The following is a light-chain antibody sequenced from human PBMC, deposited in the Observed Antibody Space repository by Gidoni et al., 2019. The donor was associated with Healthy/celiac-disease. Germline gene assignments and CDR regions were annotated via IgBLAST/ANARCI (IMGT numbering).Light chain of an antibody. V-gene: IGLV2-8*01. J-gene: IGLJ1*01. CDR2: EVS. Sequence: SALTQPPSPSGSPGPSVTISCTGTSSDVGGYNYVSWYQQHPGKAPKLMIYEVSKRPSGVPDRFSGSKSGNTASLTVSGLQAEDEADYYCSSYAGSNTYVFGTGTKVTVL. CDR1: SSDVGGYNY. CDR3: SSYAGSNTYV.